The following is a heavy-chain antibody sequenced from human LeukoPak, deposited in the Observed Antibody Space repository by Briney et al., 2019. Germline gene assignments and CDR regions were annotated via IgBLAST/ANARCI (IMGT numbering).Heavy chain of an antibody. D-gene: IGHD2-15*01. CDR2: IYYSGST. J-gene: IGHJ3*02. Sequence: SETRSLTCQVSGGSISSYYWSWIRQPPGKGLEWIGYIYYSGSTNYNPSLKSRVTISVDTSKNQFSLKLSSVTAADTAVYYCARDKGCSGGSCYSDDAFDIWGQGTMVTVSS. V-gene: IGHV4-59*01. CDR3: ARDKGCSGGSCYSDDAFDI. CDR1: GGSISSYY.